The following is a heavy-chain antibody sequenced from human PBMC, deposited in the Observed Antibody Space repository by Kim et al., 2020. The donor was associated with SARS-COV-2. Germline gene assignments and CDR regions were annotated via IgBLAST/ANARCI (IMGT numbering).Heavy chain of an antibody. J-gene: IGHJ6*02. CDR2: INHSGST. Sequence: SETLSLTCAVYGGSFSGYYWSWIRQPPGKGLEWIGEINHSGSTNYNPSLKSRVTISVDTSKNQFSLKLSSVTAADTAVYYCARWRVGSWYTDYYYYGMDVWGQGTTVTVSS. D-gene: IGHD6-13*01. V-gene: IGHV4-34*01. CDR1: GGSFSGYY. CDR3: ARWRVGSWYTDYYYYGMDV.